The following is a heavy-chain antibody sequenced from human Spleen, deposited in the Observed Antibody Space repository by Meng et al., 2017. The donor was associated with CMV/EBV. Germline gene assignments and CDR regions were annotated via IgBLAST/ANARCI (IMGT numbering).Heavy chain of an antibody. CDR1: GVSISSYY. J-gene: IGHJ2*01. CDR3: ARVSDTSWFFDL. V-gene: IGHV4-59*12. CDR2: VYYSGST. D-gene: IGHD5-18*01. Sequence: SETLSLTCTVSGVSISSYYWTWIRQPPGKGLEWIGYVYYSGSTNYNPSLKSRVALSVDASKNQISLNLNSVTAADTAVYYCARVSDTSWFFDLWGRGTLVTVSS.